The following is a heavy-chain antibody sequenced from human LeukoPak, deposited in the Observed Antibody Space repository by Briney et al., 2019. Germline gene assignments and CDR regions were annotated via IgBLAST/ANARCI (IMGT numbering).Heavy chain of an antibody. V-gene: IGHV4-39*01. J-gene: IGHJ6*03. CDR3: ARHGGYRYKTLNYYYYMDV. CDR1: GGSISSSSYY. CDR2: IYYSGST. Sequence: SETLSLTCTVSGGSISSSSYYWGWIRQPPGKGLEWIGSIYYSGSTYYNPSLKSRVTISVDTSKNQFSLKLSSVTAADTAVYYCARHGGYRYKTLNYYYYMDVWGKGITVTVSS. D-gene: IGHD5-18*01.